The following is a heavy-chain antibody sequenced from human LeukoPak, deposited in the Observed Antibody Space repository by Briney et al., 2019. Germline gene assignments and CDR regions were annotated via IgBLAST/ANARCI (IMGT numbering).Heavy chain of an antibody. CDR3: ARYYYDSSGYYSFDP. V-gene: IGHV4-59*01. CDR2: ISYSGST. CDR1: GGFFSGYY. J-gene: IGHJ5*02. D-gene: IGHD3-22*01. Sequence: PSEPLTLTCAVYGGFFSGYYWSWLRQPPGKGLEWIGYISYSGSTKYNPSLKSRVTISVDTSKNQFSLKLSSVTAADTAVYYCARYYYDSSGYYSFDPWGQGTLVTVSS.